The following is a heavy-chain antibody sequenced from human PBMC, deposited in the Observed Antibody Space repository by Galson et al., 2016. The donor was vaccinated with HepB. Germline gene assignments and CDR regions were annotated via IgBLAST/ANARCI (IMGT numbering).Heavy chain of an antibody. J-gene: IGHJ6*02. CDR1: GYTFTSYG. V-gene: IGHV1-18*01. CDR2: ISAYNGNT. CDR3: ARRSSATLNYYFNGMDG. Sequence: QSGAEVKKPGASVKVSCKASGYTFTSYGISWVRQAPGQGLEWMGWISAYNGNTNYAQKLQGRVTMTTDTSTSTAYMELRSLRSDDTAVYYCARRSSATLNYYFNGMDGWGQGTTVTVSS. D-gene: IGHD5-12*01.